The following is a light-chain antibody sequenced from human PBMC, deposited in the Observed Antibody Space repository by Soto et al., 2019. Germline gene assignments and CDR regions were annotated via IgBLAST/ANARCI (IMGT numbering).Light chain of an antibody. V-gene: IGKV3-15*01. CDR1: QSVSTN. CDR2: GAS. CDR3: QQYNNWPRT. Sequence: IVITQSPATLSLSPVERATLSCRASQSVSTNLAWYQQRPGQAPRLLIYGASTRATGIPARFSGSESGTEFTLTISSVRSEDCAIYYCQQYNNWPRTFGQGTKVDIK. J-gene: IGKJ1*01.